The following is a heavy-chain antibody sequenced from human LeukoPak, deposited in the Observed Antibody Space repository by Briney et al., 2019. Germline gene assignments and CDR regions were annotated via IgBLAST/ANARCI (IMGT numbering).Heavy chain of an antibody. CDR2: VNHSGST. J-gene: IGHJ5*02. Sequence: SETLSLTCAVYGGSFSGYYWSWIRQPPGKGLEWIGEVNHSGSTNYNASLKSRVTVSVDSSKNQFSLRLSSVTAADTAVYYCAPRGDIEHSYGYGKWFDPWGQGTRVTVSS. D-gene: IGHD5-18*01. CDR3: APRGDIEHSYGYGKWFDP. V-gene: IGHV4-34*01. CDR1: GGSFSGYY.